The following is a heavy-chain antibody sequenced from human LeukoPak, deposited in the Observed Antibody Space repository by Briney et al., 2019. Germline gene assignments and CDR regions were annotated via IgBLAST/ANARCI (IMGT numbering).Heavy chain of an antibody. CDR2: IHYSGST. CDR1: GGSISSSSYC. J-gene: IGHJ4*02. CDR3: ASYCSGGTCYLGFDY. Sequence: SEALSLTCTVSGGSISSSSYCWGWVRQPPGKGLEWIGSIHYSGSTYYNPSLKNRLTMSVDTSKNQFSLKLSSVTAADTAVYYCASYCSGGTCYLGFDYWGQGTLVTVSS. V-gene: IGHV4-39*01. D-gene: IGHD2-15*01.